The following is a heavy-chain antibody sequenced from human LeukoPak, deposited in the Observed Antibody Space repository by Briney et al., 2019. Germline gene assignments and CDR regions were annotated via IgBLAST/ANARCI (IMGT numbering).Heavy chain of an antibody. V-gene: IGHV3-33*01. CDR3: ARDKGERSLDH. CDR1: GLPFSASG. D-gene: IGHD1-1*01. Sequence: GGSLRLSCKASGLPFSASGMHWVRQAPVKGLEWVAMIWSDGSKTYYADSVEGRFTISRDNSKNTVDLQMNRLGVDDTAVYYCARDKGERSLDHWGQGTLVTVSS. J-gene: IGHJ4*02. CDR2: IWSDGSKT.